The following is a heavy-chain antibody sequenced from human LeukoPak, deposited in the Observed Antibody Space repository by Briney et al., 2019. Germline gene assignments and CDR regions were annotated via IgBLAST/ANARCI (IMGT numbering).Heavy chain of an antibody. CDR1: GFTFDDYG. CDR3: ARVGNYYDSSGYYYVFDY. D-gene: IGHD3-22*01. Sequence: GCALRLSCPASGFTFDDYGMSWVRQAPGKGLEWVSGINWNGGSTGYADSVKGRFTISRDNAKNSLYLQMNSLRAEDTALYYCARVGNYYDSSGYYYVFDYWRQGTLVTVSS. J-gene: IGHJ4*02. CDR2: INWNGGST. V-gene: IGHV3-20*04.